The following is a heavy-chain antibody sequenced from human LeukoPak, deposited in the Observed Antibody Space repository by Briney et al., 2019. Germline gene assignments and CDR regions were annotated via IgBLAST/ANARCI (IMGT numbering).Heavy chain of an antibody. CDR1: GFTLSSYA. D-gene: IGHD1-1*01. CDR3: AKDFLDNRERPYYMDA. Sequence: GGSLRLSCAASGFTLSSYAMSWVRQAPGKGLEWVSGISGDGGSTYHADSVKGRFTISRDNSKNTLYLQMNSLRAEDTAVYYCAKDFLDNRERPYYMDAWGKGTTVTVSS. V-gene: IGHV3-23*01. CDR2: ISGDGGST. J-gene: IGHJ6*03.